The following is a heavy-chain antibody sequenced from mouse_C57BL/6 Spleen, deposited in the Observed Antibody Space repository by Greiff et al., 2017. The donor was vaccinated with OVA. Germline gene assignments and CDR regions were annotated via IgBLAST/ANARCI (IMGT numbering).Heavy chain of an antibody. J-gene: IGHJ3*01. V-gene: IGHV3-6*01. CDR1: GYSIPSGYY. CDR3: ARWFAY. Sequence: EVQLQQSGPGLVKPSQSLSLTCSVTGYSIPSGYYWNWIRQFPGNKLEWMGYISYDGSNNYNPSLKNRISITRDTSKNQFFLKLNSVTTEDTATYYCARWFAYWGQGTLVTVSA. CDR2: ISYDGSN.